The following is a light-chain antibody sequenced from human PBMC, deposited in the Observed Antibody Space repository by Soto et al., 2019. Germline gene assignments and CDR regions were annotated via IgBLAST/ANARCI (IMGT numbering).Light chain of an antibody. J-gene: IGKJ1*01. CDR3: QQYANSPPT. CDR1: QSVSSRY. V-gene: IGKV3-20*01. CDR2: GAS. Sequence: ILLTQSPGTLSLSPGDRATLSCSASQSVSSRYLAWAQQKTAQAPRLLIYGASSRATGIPDRFSGSGSGPEFTLIIFSLEPADFAGYFCQQYANSPPTFDEGTKV.